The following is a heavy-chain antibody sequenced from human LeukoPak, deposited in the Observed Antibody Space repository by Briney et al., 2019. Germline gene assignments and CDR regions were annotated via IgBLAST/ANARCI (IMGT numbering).Heavy chain of an antibody. CDR1: GYIFNRYY. D-gene: IGHD2-2*02. V-gene: IGHV1-2*06. J-gene: IGHJ4*02. Sequence: ASVKVSCKASGYIFNRYYMHWVRQAPGQGLEWRGRINPNSGCTNYAQKFQGRVTMTRDTSTSTAYMELSRLRSDDTAVYYSAALPLGDCSSTSCYIFAYWGQGTLVTVSS. CDR2: INPNSGCT. CDR3: AALPLGDCSSTSCYIFAY.